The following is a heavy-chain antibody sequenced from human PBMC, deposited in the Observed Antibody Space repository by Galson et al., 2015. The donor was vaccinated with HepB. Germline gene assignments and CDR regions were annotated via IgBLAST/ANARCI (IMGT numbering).Heavy chain of an antibody. D-gene: IGHD1-26*01. V-gene: IGHV3-7*03. CDR2: IRKDGSET. CDR3: VREKRGSYLAVYDY. Sequence: SLRLSCAGSGFIFDNYWMTWVRQLPGKGLEWVARIRKDGSETDYVDSVKGRFIIYRDNDEKSLSLQMRSLRVADTAAYFCVREKRGSYLAVYDYWGRGTQVTVSS. CDR1: GFIFDNYW. J-gene: IGHJ4*02.